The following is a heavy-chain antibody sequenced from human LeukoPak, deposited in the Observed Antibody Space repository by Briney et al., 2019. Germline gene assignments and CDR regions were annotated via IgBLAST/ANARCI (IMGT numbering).Heavy chain of an antibody. D-gene: IGHD2-15*01. Sequence: GGSLRLSCAGSGFTFSIYAMAWVRQAPGKGLEWVSAISSGGRNTNYADSVKGRFTMSRDNSKNTLYLQMNSLTAEATAVYYCGRRSCSGGSCNCDYWGQGTQVTVSS. CDR1: GFTFSIYA. CDR2: ISSGGRNT. V-gene: IGHV3-23*01. J-gene: IGHJ4*02. CDR3: GRRSCSGGSCNCDY.